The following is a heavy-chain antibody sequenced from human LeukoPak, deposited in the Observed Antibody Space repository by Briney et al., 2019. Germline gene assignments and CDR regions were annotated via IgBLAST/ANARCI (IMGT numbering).Heavy chain of an antibody. J-gene: IGHJ4*02. D-gene: IGHD3-3*01. Sequence: GGSLRLFCAASGFTFSSYGMHWVRQAPGKGLEWVAVIWYDGSNKYYADSVKGRFTISRDNSKNTLYLQMNSLRAEDTAVYYCAKDGYYDFWSGYWNYWGQGTLVTVSS. CDR1: GFTFSSYG. V-gene: IGHV3-33*06. CDR2: IWYDGSNK. CDR3: AKDGYYDFWSGYWNY.